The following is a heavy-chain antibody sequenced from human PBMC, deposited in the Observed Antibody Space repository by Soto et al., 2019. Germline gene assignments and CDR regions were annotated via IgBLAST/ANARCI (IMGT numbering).Heavy chain of an antibody. CDR1: GGTFSSYA. CDR2: IIPIPGTA. D-gene: IGHD2-2*01. V-gene: IGHV1-69*01. CDR3: ARSQGSSTSLEIYYYYYGMDV. Sequence: QVQLVQSGAEVKKPGSSVKVSCKASGGTFSSYAISWVRQAPGQGLEWMGGIIPIPGTANYAQKFQGRVTITADESTSTDYMELSSLRSEDTAVYYCARSQGSSTSLEIYYYYYGMDVWGQGTTVTVSS. J-gene: IGHJ6*02.